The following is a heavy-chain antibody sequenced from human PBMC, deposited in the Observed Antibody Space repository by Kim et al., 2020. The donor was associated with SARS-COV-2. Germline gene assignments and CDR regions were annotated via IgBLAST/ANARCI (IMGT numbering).Heavy chain of an antibody. CDR2: IPRSGVNI. V-gene: IGHV3-23*01. CDR3: EGGGPFLDS. CDR1: GIRFTKDD. J-gene: IGHJ4*02. Sequence: GGSLRLSCVTSGIRFTKDDMSWVRQAPGKGLEWVSTIPRSGVNIYYADSVKGRFTMSRDTSENTLYLQMSSLTAEDTAVYYCEGGGPFLDSWGPGTLVTVSS. D-gene: IGHD3-16*01.